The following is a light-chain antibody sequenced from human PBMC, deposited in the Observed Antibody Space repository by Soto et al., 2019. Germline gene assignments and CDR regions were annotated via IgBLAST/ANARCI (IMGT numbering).Light chain of an antibody. Sequence: QLVLTQPPSASASLGASVKLTCTLSSGHTSYAIAWHQQQPEKGPRFLMNLNNDGSHIKGDGIPDRFSGSSSGAERYLTISSLQSEDVADYYCQTWGTGMVFGGGTKLTVL. J-gene: IGLJ3*02. CDR1: SGHTSYA. CDR2: LNNDGSH. V-gene: IGLV4-69*01. CDR3: QTWGTGMV.